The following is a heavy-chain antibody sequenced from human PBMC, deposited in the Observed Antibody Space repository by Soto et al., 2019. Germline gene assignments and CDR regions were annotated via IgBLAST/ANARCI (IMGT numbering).Heavy chain of an antibody. CDR2: INPSGGST. Sequence: GASVKVSCKASGYTFTSYYMHWVRQAPGQGLEWMGIINPSGGSTSYAQKFQGRVTMTRDTSTSTVYMELSSLRSEDTAVYYCARSPRVATLPYTAMADFDYWGQGTLVTVSS. V-gene: IGHV1-46*03. CDR3: ARSPRVATLPYTAMADFDY. J-gene: IGHJ4*02. CDR1: GYTFTSYY. D-gene: IGHD5-18*01.